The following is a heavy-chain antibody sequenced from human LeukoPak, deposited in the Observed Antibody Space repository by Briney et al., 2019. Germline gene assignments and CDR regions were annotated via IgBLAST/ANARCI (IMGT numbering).Heavy chain of an antibody. Sequence: GGSLRLSCEASGFTFSSYTMTWVRQAPGKGLEWVSGISGDTGYNTDHADSVKGRFTISRDNSKDTLYLQMDSLRVEDTAIYYCAKASSSSNGCIDSWGQGTLVTVSS. CDR3: AKASSSSNGCIDS. V-gene: IGHV3-23*01. CDR1: GFTFSSYT. CDR2: ISGDTGYNT. D-gene: IGHD3-22*01. J-gene: IGHJ4*02.